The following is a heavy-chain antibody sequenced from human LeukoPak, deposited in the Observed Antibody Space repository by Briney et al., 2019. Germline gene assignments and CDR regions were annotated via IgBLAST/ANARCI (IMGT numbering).Heavy chain of an antibody. CDR2: ISSSGSTI. CDR1: GFTFSSCE. J-gene: IGHJ3*02. Sequence: GGSLRLSCAASGFTFSSCEMNWVRQAPGKGLEWVSYISSSGSTIYYADSVKGRFTISRDNAKNSLYLQMNSLRAEDTAVYYCAKGGIVHPFDIWGQGTMVTVSS. D-gene: IGHD1-26*01. V-gene: IGHV3-48*03. CDR3: AKGGIVHPFDI.